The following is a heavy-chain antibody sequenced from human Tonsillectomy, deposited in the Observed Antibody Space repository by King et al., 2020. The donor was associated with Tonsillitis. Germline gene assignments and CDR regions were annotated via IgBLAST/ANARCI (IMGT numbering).Heavy chain of an antibody. V-gene: IGHV1-8*03. CDR2: MNPNSGNT. D-gene: IGHD3-10*01. J-gene: IGHJ4*02. Sequence: VQLVESGAEVKKPGASVKVSCKASGYTFTSYDINWVRQATGQGLEWMGWMNPNSGNTGYAQKFQGRVTITRSTSISTAYMELSSLRSEDTAVYYCSGGWDYFGSGSPNQFDSWGQGTLVTVSS. CDR3: SGGWDYFGSGSPNQFDS. CDR1: GYTFTSYD.